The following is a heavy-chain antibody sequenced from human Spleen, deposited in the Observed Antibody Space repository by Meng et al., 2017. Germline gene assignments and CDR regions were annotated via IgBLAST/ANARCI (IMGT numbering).Heavy chain of an antibody. CDR1: GGTFSSHS. CDR3: ARDIAVAGTFVWGYFDS. J-gene: IGHJ4*02. Sequence: SVKVSCKASGGTFSSHSISWVRQAPGQGLEWMGEIIPIFGTANYAQKFQGRVTLTADECSSTAYMELSSLRSEDTTVYYCARDIAVAGTFVWGYFDSWGQGTLVTVSS. D-gene: IGHD6-19*01. CDR2: IIPIFGTA. V-gene: IGHV1-69*13.